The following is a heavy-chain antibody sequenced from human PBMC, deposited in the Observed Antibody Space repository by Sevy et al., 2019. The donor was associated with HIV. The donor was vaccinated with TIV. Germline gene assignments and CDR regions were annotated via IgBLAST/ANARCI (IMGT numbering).Heavy chain of an antibody. V-gene: IGHV3-23*01. J-gene: IGHJ4*02. Sequence: GGFLRLSCAASGFTFSSYAMSWVRQSPGKGLEWFSCIIGRGGRTYYAESVKGRFTISRDNAKNTLYLQMNNLRAEDTAVYYCAKNGHDYGDFYFNYWGQGTLVTVSS. CDR3: AKNGHDYGDFYFNY. CDR1: GFTFSSYA. CDR2: IIGRGGRT. D-gene: IGHD4-17*01.